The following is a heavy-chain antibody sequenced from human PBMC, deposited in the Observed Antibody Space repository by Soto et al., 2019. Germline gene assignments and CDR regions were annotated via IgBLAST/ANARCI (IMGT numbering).Heavy chain of an antibody. V-gene: IGHV1-18*01. D-gene: IGHD4-17*01. J-gene: IGHJ4*02. CDR2: ISAYNGNT. Sequence: GASVKVSCKASGYTFTSYGISWVRQAPGQGLEWMGWISAYNGNTNYAQKLQGRVTMTTDTSTSTAYMELRSLRSDDTAVYYCARDLVGLTTTVTIFDYWGQGTLVTVSS. CDR3: ARDLVGLTTTVTIFDY. CDR1: GYTFTSYG.